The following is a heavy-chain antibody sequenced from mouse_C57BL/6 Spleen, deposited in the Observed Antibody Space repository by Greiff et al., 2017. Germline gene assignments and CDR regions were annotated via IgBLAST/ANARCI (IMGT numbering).Heavy chain of an antibody. CDR3: ARGNYGSSYWYFDV. V-gene: IGHV5-4*03. Sequence: EVKVEESGGGLVKPGGSLKLSCAASGFTFSSYAMSWVRQTPEKRLEWVATISDGGSYTYYPDNVKGRFTISRDNAKNNLYLQMSHLKAEDTAMYYCARGNYGSSYWYFDVWGTGTTVTVSS. J-gene: IGHJ1*03. CDR2: ISDGGSYT. D-gene: IGHD1-1*01. CDR1: GFTFSSYA.